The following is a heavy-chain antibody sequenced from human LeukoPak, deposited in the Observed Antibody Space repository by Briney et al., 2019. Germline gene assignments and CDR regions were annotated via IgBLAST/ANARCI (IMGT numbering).Heavy chain of an antibody. CDR1: GYTFTSYD. Sequence: ASVKVSCKASGYTFTSYDINWVRQATGQGLEWMGWMNPNSGNTGYAQKSQGGVTMTRNTSISTAYMELSSLRSEDTAVYYCARGLRWQWLVEGAFDYWGQGTLVTVSS. D-gene: IGHD6-19*01. CDR3: ARGLRWQWLVEGAFDY. J-gene: IGHJ4*02. V-gene: IGHV1-8*01. CDR2: MNPNSGNT.